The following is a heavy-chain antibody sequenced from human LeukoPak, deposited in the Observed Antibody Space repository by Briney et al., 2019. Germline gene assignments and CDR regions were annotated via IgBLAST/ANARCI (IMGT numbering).Heavy chain of an antibody. CDR2: IYYSGST. V-gene: IGHV4-59*01. CDR3: ARDSHTAMVTDAFDI. D-gene: IGHD5-18*01. J-gene: IGHJ3*02. CDR1: GGSISSYY. Sequence: SETLSLTCAVFGGSISSYYWSWIRQPPGKGLEWIGFIYYSGSTNYNPSLKSRVTISVDTSKNQFSLKLSSVTAADTAVYYCARDSHTAMVTDAFDIWGRGTMVTVSS.